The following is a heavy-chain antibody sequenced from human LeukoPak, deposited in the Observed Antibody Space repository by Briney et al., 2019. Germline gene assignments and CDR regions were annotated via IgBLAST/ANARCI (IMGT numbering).Heavy chain of an antibody. CDR2: TNTNTGNL. J-gene: IGHJ4*02. Sequence: ASVKVSCKASGYTFTSYSMNWVRQAPGQGLEWMGWTNTNTGNLTYAQDFTGRFVFSLDTSVSTAYLQISSLKAEDTAVYYCASLEDTSGYYHDYWGQGTLVTVSS. D-gene: IGHD3-22*01. CDR1: GYTFTSYS. CDR3: ASLEDTSGYYHDY. V-gene: IGHV7-4-1*02.